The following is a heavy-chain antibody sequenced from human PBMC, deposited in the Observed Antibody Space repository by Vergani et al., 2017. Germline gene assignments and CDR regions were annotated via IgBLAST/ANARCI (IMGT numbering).Heavy chain of an antibody. CDR2: IVVGSGNT. V-gene: IGHV1-58*02. Sequence: QMQLVQSGPEVKKPGTSVKVSCKASGFTFTSSAMQWVRQARGQRLEWIGWIVVGSGNTNYAQKFQERVTITRDMSTSTAYMELSSLRSEDTAVYYCARDIRDSSGYYRPPGGFDIWGQGTMVTVSS. CDR1: GFTFTSSA. D-gene: IGHD3-22*01. CDR3: ARDIRDSSGYYRPPGGFDI. J-gene: IGHJ3*02.